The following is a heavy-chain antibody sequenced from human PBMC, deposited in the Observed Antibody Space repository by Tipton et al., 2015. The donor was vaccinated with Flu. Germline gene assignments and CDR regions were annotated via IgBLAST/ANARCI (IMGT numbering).Heavy chain of an antibody. CDR3: ARHTGDSVRGVIDY. CDR2: IYHSGST. CDR1: GYSISSGYY. D-gene: IGHD3-10*02. Sequence: TLSLTCAVSGYSISSGYYWGWIRQPPGKGLEWIGSIYHSGSTYYNPSLKSRVTISVDTSKNQFSLKLSSVTAAGTAVYYCARHTGDSVRGVIDYWGQGTLVTVSS. V-gene: IGHV4-38-2*01. J-gene: IGHJ4*02.